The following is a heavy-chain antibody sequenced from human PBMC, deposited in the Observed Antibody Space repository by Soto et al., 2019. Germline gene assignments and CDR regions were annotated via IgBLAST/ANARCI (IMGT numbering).Heavy chain of an antibody. CDR1: GFTFISYA. Sequence: GGSLRLSCSASGFTFISYAMSWVRQAPGKGLEWVSAISGSGGSTYYADSVKGRFTISRDNSKNTLYLQMNSLRAEDTAVYYCAKKGDYDYVWGSYRSYLPDYWGQGTLVTVSS. CDR3: AKKGDYDYVWGSYRSYLPDY. J-gene: IGHJ4*02. V-gene: IGHV3-23*01. D-gene: IGHD3-16*02. CDR2: ISGSGGST.